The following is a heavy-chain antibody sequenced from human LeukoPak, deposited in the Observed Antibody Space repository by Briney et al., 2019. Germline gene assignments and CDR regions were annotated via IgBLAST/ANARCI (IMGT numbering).Heavy chain of an antibody. J-gene: IGHJ4*02. CDR3: TRVTTLTDYYYDY. D-gene: IGHD4-17*01. CDR1: GFTFSDHY. Sequence: GGSLRLSCAASGFTFSDHYMDWVRQAPGKGLEWVGRTRNKAKSYTTEYAASVKGRFTISRDGSKSSLYLRMKSLKTEDTAMYYCTRVTTLTDYYYDYWGQGTLVTVSS. CDR2: TRNKAKSYTT. V-gene: IGHV3-72*01.